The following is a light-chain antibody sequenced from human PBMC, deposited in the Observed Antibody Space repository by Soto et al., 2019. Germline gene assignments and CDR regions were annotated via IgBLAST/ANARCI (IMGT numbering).Light chain of an antibody. V-gene: IGKV3-15*01. CDR2: GAS. CDR1: QTVSDN. CDR3: QQYNIWPPVT. J-gene: IGKJ3*01. Sequence: EIVLTQSPAILSASPGERATLSCRASQTVSDNLAWYQQKPGQSPRLLIYGASTRATDIPVRFSGSGSGTEFTLTISSLQSEDFAVYYCQQYNIWPPVTFGPGTKVDI.